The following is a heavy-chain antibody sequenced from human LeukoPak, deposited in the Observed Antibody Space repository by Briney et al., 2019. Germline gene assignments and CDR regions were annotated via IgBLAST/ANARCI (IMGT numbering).Heavy chain of an antibody. Sequence: GGSLRLSCSASGFPFSSYAMHWVRQAPGKGLEYVSAISDSGGSAYYADSVKGRFTISRDNSKNTLYLQMSSLRAEDTAVYFCVRGYSFGPYGMDVWGQGTTVTVSS. CDR3: VRGYSFGPYGMDV. J-gene: IGHJ6*02. D-gene: IGHD2-15*01. V-gene: IGHV3-64D*09. CDR2: ISDSGGSA. CDR1: GFPFSSYA.